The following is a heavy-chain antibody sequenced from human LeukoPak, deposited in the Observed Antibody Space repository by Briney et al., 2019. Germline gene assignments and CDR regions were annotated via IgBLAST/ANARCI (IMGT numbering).Heavy chain of an antibody. V-gene: IGHV3-30*04. D-gene: IGHD5-12*01. CDR1: GFTFSSYA. CDR2: ISYDGSNK. Sequence: GGSLRLSCAASGFTFSSYAMHWVRQAPGKGLEWVAVISYDGSNKYYADSVKGRFTISRDNSKNTLYLQINSLRAEDTAVYYCARVGGYSGYDLGPFDYWGQGTLVTVSS. CDR3: ARVGGYSGYDLGPFDY. J-gene: IGHJ4*02.